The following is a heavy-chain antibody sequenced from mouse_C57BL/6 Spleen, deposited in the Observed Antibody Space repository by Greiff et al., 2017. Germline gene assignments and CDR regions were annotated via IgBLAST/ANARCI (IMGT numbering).Heavy chain of an antibody. J-gene: IGHJ1*03. CDR3: ARSGSNYRYWYFDV. D-gene: IGHD2-5*01. CDR2: IDPSDSET. CDR1: GYTFTSYW. Sequence: QVHVKQPGAELVRPGSSVKLSCKASGYTFTSYWMHWVKQRPIQGLEWIGNIDPSDSETHYNQKFKDKATLTVDKSSSTAYMQLSSLTSADSAVYYCARSGSNYRYWYFDVWGTGTTVTVSS. V-gene: IGHV1-52*01.